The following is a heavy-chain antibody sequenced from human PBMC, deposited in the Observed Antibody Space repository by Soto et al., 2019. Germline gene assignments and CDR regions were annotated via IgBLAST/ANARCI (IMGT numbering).Heavy chain of an antibody. V-gene: IGHV3-23*01. J-gene: IGHJ4*02. CDR2: ISGSGDGT. Sequence: EVQLLESGGGLVQPGGSLRLSCAASGFAFSSYPMSWVRQAPGKGLEWVSGISGSGDGTYYADSVKGRFTISRDNSKNTLYLQMNSLRAVDTAVYYCVKRCDAGRCPDYWGQGTLLTVSS. D-gene: IGHD2-15*01. CDR3: VKRCDAGRCPDY. CDR1: GFAFSSYP.